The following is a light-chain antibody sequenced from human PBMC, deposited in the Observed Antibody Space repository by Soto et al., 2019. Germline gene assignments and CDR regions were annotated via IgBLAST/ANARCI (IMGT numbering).Light chain of an antibody. CDR1: QSVSTW. J-gene: IGKJ1*01. CDR3: QQYNVHSPWT. Sequence: DIQMTQSPSTLSASVGDRVTITCRASQSVSTWLPWYQQKPGKAPHLLIFKASTLESGVPSRFSGSGSGTEFTLTITSLQPDDFATYYCQQYNVHSPWTFGQGTKVEIK. CDR2: KAS. V-gene: IGKV1-5*03.